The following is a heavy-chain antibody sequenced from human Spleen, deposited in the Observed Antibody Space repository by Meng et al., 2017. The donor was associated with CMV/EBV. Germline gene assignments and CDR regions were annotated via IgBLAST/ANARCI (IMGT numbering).Heavy chain of an antibody. J-gene: IGHJ6*02. CDR3: AREDSYYYGMDV. Sequence: GESLKISCAASGFTFSSYSMNWVRQAPGKGLEWVSYISSSGSTIYYADSVKGRFTISRDNAKNSLYLQMNSLRAEDTAVYYCAREDSYYYGMDVWGQGTTVTVSS. V-gene: IGHV3-48*04. CDR1: GFTFSSYS. CDR2: ISSSGSTI.